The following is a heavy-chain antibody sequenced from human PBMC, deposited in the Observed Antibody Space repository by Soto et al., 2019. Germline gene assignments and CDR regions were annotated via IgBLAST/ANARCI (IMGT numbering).Heavy chain of an antibody. Sequence: SETLSLTCTVSGGSISSGGYYWSWIRQQPGKGLEWIGYIYYSGSTYYNPSLKSRVTISVDTSKNQFSLKLSSVTAADTAVYYCSRVVVVIARIFDAFDIWGQGTMVTVSS. D-gene: IGHD2-21*01. CDR2: IYYSGST. CDR1: GGSISSGGYY. V-gene: IGHV4-31*03. J-gene: IGHJ3*02. CDR3: SRVVVVIARIFDAFDI.